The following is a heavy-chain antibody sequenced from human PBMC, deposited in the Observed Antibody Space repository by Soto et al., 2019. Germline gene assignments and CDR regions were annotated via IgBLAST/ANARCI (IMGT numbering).Heavy chain of an antibody. CDR2: ISSTTNYI. CDR3: ATEPDDLTSNFDY. Sequence: GGSLRLSGAASGCTFTRYSMNWVRQAPGKGLEWVSSISSTTNYISDGDSMKRRFTTHTDNAKTSLYLQMNSLSAPDPAGHYSATEPDDLTSNFDYWGQGTLVTVSS. CDR1: GCTFTRYS. J-gene: IGHJ4*02. V-gene: IGHV3-21*06. D-gene: IGHD1-1*01.